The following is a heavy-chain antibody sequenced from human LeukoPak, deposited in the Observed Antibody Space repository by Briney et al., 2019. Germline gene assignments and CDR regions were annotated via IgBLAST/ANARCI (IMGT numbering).Heavy chain of an antibody. Sequence: SETLSLTCTVSGGSISSSYYYWGWIRQPPGKGLEWIGSIFYTGSTYHNPSLKSRVTISFDTSKNQFSLKLGSVTAADAAVYYCARHPSYLASCTGGRCYYFDSWGQGTLVTVSS. V-gene: IGHV4-39*01. D-gene: IGHD2-8*02. J-gene: IGHJ4*02. CDR3: ARHPSYLASCTGGRCYYFDS. CDR1: GGSISSSYYY. CDR2: IFYTGST.